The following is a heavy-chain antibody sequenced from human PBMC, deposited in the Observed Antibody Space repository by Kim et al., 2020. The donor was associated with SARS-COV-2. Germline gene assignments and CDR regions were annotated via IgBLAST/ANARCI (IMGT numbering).Heavy chain of an antibody. CDR1: GFTFSSYW. Sequence: GGSLRLSCAASGFTFSSYWMHWVRQAPGKGLVWVSRINSDGSSTSYADSVKGRFTISRDNAKNTLYLQMNSLRAEDTAVYYCARTRVRPERRDFDYWGQGTLVTVSS. CDR2: INSDGSST. D-gene: IGHD3-10*01. J-gene: IGHJ4*02. V-gene: IGHV3-74*01. CDR3: ARTRVRPERRDFDY.